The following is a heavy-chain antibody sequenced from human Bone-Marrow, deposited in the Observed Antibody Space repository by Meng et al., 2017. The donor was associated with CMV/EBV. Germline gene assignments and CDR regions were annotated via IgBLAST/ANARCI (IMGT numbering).Heavy chain of an antibody. D-gene: IGHD2-2*02. CDR2: IRYDGSNE. V-gene: IGHV3-30*02. Sequence: GESLKISCAASGFTFSSYAMHWVRQAPGKGLEWLAFIRYDGSNEYYADSVKGRFTISRDNSKNSLYLQMNSLRAEDTAVYYCAIVAGYTASGWGQGTLVTVSS. CDR3: AIVAGYTASG. CDR1: GFTFSSYA. J-gene: IGHJ4*02.